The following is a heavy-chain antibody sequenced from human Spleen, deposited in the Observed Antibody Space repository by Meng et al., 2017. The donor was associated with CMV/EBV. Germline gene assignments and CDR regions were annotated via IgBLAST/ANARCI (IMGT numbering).Heavy chain of an antibody. V-gene: IGHV3-23*01. Sequence: AASGFTFSIYAMSWVRQAPGKGLEWVSAITANGVTTNYADSVKGRFTISRDNSKSMLYLQMNSLRAEDTAVYYCAKDLSALGGKFDFWGQGTLVTVSS. CDR3: AKDLSALGGKFDF. D-gene: IGHD3-16*01. CDR2: ITANGVTT. CDR1: GFTFSIYA. J-gene: IGHJ4*02.